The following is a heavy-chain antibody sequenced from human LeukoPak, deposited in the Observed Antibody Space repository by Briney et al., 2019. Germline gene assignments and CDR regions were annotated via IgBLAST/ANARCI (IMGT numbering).Heavy chain of an antibody. CDR3: ARALRWLQLDY. V-gene: IGHV7-4-1*02. CDR1: GYTFTTYG. J-gene: IGHJ4*02. Sequence: GASVKVSCKASGYTFTTYGMNWVRQAPGQGLEWMGWVNTDTGNPTYAQGFTGRFVFSLDTSVNTAYLQISSLKADDTAVYYCARALRWLQLDYWGRGTLVTVSS. D-gene: IGHD5-24*01. CDR2: VNTDTGNP.